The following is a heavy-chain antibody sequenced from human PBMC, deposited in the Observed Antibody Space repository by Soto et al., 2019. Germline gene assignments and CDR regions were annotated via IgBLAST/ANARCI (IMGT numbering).Heavy chain of an antibody. J-gene: IGHJ4*02. CDR3: ARGRSAMDTLDY. V-gene: IGHV4-30-2*01. CDR1: GGSISSGGYS. Sequence: SETLSLTCAVSGGSISSGGYSWSWIRQPPGKGLEWIGYIYHSGSTYYNPSLKSRVTISVDRSKNQFSLKLSSVTAADTAVYYCARGRSAMDTLDYWGQGTLVTVSS. CDR2: IYHSGST. D-gene: IGHD5-18*01.